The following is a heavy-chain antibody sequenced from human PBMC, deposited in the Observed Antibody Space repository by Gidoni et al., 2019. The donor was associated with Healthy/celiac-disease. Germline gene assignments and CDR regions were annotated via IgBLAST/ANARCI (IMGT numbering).Heavy chain of an antibody. D-gene: IGHD3-22*01. CDR1: GFTFSNAC. Sequence: EVQLVESGGGLVKPGGSLRLSCEASGFTFSNACIGWVRQAPGKGLEWVGRIKSKTDGGTTDYAAPVKGRFTISRDDSKNTLYLQMNSLKTEDTAVYYCTTDITMIVVVITTYFDYWGQGTLVTVSS. V-gene: IGHV3-15*01. J-gene: IGHJ4*02. CDR3: TTDITMIVVVITTYFDY. CDR2: IKSKTDGGTT.